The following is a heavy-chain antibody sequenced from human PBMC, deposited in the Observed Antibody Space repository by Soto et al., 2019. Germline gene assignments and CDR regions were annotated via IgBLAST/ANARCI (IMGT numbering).Heavy chain of an antibody. CDR3: ARETTSYNWFDP. CDR1: GYSISSGYR. V-gene: IGHV4-38-2*02. D-gene: IGHD4-17*01. J-gene: IGHJ5*02. Sequence: PSETLSLTCAVSGYSISSGYRCGWIRQSPGKGLEWIASIFHSGSTYYNPSLKSRVTISLDTSKNQFSLKLRSVTAADTAMYFCARETTSYNWFDPWGQGTLVTVSS. CDR2: IFHSGST.